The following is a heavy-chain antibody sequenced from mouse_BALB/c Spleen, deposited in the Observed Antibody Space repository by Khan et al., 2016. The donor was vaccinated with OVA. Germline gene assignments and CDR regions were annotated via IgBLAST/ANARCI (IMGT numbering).Heavy chain of an antibody. CDR3: ARPPYFSYVMDN. CDR2: INTYTGEP. J-gene: IGHJ4*01. V-gene: IGHV9-3-1*01. CDR1: GHTFTKYG. D-gene: IGHD2-10*01. Sequence: QIQLVQSGPELKKPGETVKISCKASGHTFTKYGMNWVKQAPGKGLKWMGWINTYTGEPTYADDFNGRFAFSLETSASTAYLQITNIKTEDTATYFCARPPYFSYVMDNWGQGTSVTVSS.